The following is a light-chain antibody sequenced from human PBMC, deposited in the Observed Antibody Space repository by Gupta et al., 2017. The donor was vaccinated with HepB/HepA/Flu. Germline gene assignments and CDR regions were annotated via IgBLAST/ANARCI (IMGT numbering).Light chain of an antibody. CDR2: DAS. Sequence: EIVLTQSPATLSLSPGERATLSCRASQSVSSYLAWYQQKPGQAPRLLIYDASNRATGIPARFSGSGVGTDFTLTISSREPEDFAVYYCQQRSNWHPTITFGQGTRLEIK. CDR3: QQRSNWHPTIT. V-gene: IGKV3-11*01. J-gene: IGKJ5*01. CDR1: QSVSSY.